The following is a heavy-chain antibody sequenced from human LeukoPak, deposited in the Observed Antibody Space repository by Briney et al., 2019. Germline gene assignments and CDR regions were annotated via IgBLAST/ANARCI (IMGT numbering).Heavy chain of an antibody. CDR3: ARGFYGSGSYYYYYYYYMDV. D-gene: IGHD3-10*01. Sequence: SETLSLTCTVPGGSISSYYWCWIREPPGKGLEWIGYIYTSGGTNHNPSLQSRVTITVDTYKNQFSLKLSSVTAADTAVYYCARGFYGSGSYYYYYYYYMDVWGKGTTVTVSS. CDR1: GGSISSYY. CDR2: IYTSGGT. V-gene: IGHV4-4*09. J-gene: IGHJ6*03.